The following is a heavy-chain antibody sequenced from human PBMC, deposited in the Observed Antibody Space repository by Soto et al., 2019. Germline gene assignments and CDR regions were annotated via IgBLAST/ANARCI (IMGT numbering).Heavy chain of an antibody. CDR2: ISAYNGNT. V-gene: IGHV1-18*01. Sequence: ASVKVSCKASGGTLSSYTISWVRQAPGQGLEWMGWISAYNGNTNYAQKLQGRVTMTTDTSTSTAYMELRSLRSDDTAVYYCARDQLGGNWFDPWGPGTLVTVSS. CDR3: ARDQLGGNWFDP. D-gene: IGHD3-10*01. J-gene: IGHJ5*02. CDR1: GGTLSSYT.